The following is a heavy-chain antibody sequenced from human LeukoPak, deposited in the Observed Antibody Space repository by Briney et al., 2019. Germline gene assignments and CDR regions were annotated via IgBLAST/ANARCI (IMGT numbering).Heavy chain of an antibody. V-gene: IGHV1-2*02. Sequence: GASVKVSCKASGYTFTDYYIQWVSKAHGQGLEWLGWINPNNGGIKYAQKFQGRVTVTRDTSISTAYMELNDLRSDDTAVYYCARRSGGTTTVNDGFEVWGQGTMVTVSS. CDR3: ARRSGGTTTVNDGFEV. J-gene: IGHJ3*01. CDR1: GYTFTDYY. CDR2: INPNNGGI. D-gene: IGHD4-17*01.